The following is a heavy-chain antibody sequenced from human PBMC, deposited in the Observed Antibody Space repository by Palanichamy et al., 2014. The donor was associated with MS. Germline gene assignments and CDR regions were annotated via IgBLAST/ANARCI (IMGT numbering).Heavy chain of an antibody. CDR1: GFTFSNFG. J-gene: IGHJ4*02. CDR3: AKGTYFQGTSSGWDY. D-gene: IGHD6-6*01. CDR2: ISYDGNGK. V-gene: IGHV3-30*18. Sequence: QVQLVEAGGGVVQPGRSLRLSCAASGFTFSNFGMHWVRQAPGKGLEWVAVISYDGNGKYYADSVKGRFTISRDNSKNTLSLQMNSLTVEDTAVYYCAKGTYFQGTSSGWDYWGQGTLVTVSS.